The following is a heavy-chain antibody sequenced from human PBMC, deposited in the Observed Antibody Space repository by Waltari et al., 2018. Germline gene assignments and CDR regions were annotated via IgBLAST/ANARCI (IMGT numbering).Heavy chain of an antibody. Sequence: VQLVQSGAEVMKPGASVKVSCKASGYTFTSYDMSWVRQAPGRGLEWVSAISGSGGSTYYADSVKGRFTISRDNSKNTLYLQMNSLRAEDTAVYYCAKDNQGIVGAFPDAFDIWGQGTMVTVSS. CDR1: GYTFTSYD. CDR2: ISGSGGST. V-gene: IGHV3-23*04. D-gene: IGHD1-26*01. CDR3: AKDNQGIVGAFPDAFDI. J-gene: IGHJ3*02.